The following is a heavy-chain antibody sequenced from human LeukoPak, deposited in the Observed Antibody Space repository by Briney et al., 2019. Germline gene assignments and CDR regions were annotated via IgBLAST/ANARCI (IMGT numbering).Heavy chain of an antibody. D-gene: IGHD3-22*01. CDR1: GFTFSSYW. V-gene: IGHV3-74*01. CDR3: AKDLHAFYDSSGYFDY. CDR2: INPDGSVT. Sequence: SGGSLRLSCAASGFTFSSYWMHWVRQAPGKGLVWVSPINPDGSVTTYADSVKGRFTISRDNSKNTLYLQMNSLRAEDTAVYYCAKDLHAFYDSSGYFDYWGQGTLVTVSS. J-gene: IGHJ4*02.